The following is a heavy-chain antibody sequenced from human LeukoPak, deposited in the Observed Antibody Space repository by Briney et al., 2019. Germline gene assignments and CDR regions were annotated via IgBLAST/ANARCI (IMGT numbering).Heavy chain of an antibody. V-gene: IGHV4-39*07. Sequence: SETLSPTCTVSGGSISSSSYYWGWIRQPPGKGLEWIGSIYYSGSTYYNPSLKSRVTISVDTSKNQFSLKLSSVTAADTAVYYCARDSSRNWFDPWGQGTLVTVSS. CDR1: GGSISSSSYY. CDR2: IYYSGST. J-gene: IGHJ5*02. CDR3: ARDSSRNWFDP.